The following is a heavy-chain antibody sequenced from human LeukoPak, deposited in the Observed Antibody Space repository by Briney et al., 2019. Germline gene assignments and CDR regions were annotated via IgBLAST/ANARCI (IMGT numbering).Heavy chain of an antibody. J-gene: IGHJ4*02. D-gene: IGHD3-22*01. CDR3: ASRYDSSGYYQPFGY. V-gene: IGHV3-23*01. CDR2: ISGSGGST. CDR1: GFTFSSYG. Sequence: PGGSLRLSCAASGFTFSSYGMSWVRQAPGKGLEWVSAISGSGGSTYYADSVKGRFTISRDNSKNTLYLQMNSLRAEDTAVYYCASRYDSSGYYQPFGYWGQGTLVTVSS.